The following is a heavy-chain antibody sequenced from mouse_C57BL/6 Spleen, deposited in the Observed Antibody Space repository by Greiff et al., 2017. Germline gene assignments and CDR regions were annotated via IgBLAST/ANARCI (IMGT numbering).Heavy chain of an antibody. J-gene: IGHJ1*03. CDR3: ASPLYGGDWYFDV. CDR2: IDPSDSYT. CDR1: GYTFTSYW. Sequence: QVKLQQSGAELVMPGASVKLSCKASGYTFTSYWMHWVKQRPGQGLEWIGEIDPSDSYTNYNQKFKGKSTLTVDKSSSTAYMQLSSLTSEDSAVYYCASPLYGGDWYFDVWGTGTTVTVSA. D-gene: IGHD1-1*01. V-gene: IGHV1-69*01.